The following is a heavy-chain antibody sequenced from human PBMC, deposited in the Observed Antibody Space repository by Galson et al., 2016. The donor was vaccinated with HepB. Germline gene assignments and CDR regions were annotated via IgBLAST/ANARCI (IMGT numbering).Heavy chain of an antibody. CDR2: INSDGTIS. CDR3: VRDHSVVPTTAYNWFDP. Sequence: SLRLSCAASGFAFSSHWMHWVRQDLGKGLVWVSRINSDGTISNYADYVKGRFTISRDNAKNTLYLQMNSLRAEDTAVHFCVRDHSVVPTTAYNWFDPWGRGTLVTVSS. J-gene: IGHJ5*02. CDR1: GFAFSSHW. V-gene: IGHV3-74*01. D-gene: IGHD4-23*01.